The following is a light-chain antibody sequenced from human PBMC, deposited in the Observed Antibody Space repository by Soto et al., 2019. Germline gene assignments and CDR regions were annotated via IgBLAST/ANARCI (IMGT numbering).Light chain of an antibody. CDR1: QDIRNY. CDR3: QQYDNLPYT. V-gene: IGKV1-33*01. CDR2: DAS. J-gene: IGKJ2*01. Sequence: DIQMTQSPSSLSASLGDRVTITCQASQDIRNYLNWYQQKAGKAPKLLIYDASNLKTGVPSRFSGSGSGTDFTFTISSLQPEDIATYYCQQYDNLPYTFGQGTNLESK.